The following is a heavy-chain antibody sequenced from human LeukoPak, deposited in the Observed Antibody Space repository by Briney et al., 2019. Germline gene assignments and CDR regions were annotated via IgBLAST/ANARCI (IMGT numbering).Heavy chain of an antibody. CDR1: GFTFSTYS. CDR2: ISTGSSTI. Sequence: GGSLRLSCAASGFTFSTYSMNWVRQAPGKGLEWVSYISTGSSTIYYADSVKGRFTISRDNAKNSLSLQMNSLRAEDTAVYYCARDKNFDFWSPYYTDFDYWGQGTLVTVSS. D-gene: IGHD3-3*01. CDR3: ARDKNFDFWSPYYTDFDY. V-gene: IGHV3-48*01. J-gene: IGHJ4*02.